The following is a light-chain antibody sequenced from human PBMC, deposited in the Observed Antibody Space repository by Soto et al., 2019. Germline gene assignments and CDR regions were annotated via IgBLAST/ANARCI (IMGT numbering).Light chain of an antibody. CDR2: EVS. J-gene: IGLJ1*01. Sequence: LTQPPSASGSPGQSVTISCTGTSSDVGGYNYVSWYQQHPGKAPRLMIYEVSKRPSGVPDRFPGSKSGNTASLTVSGLQAEDEADYYCSSYAGSNNFDFGTGTKVTVL. CDR3: SSYAGSNNFD. CDR1: SSDVGGYNY. V-gene: IGLV2-8*01.